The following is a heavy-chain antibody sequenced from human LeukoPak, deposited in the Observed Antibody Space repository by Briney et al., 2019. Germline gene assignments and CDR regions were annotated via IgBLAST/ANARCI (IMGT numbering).Heavy chain of an antibody. D-gene: IGHD5-18*01. V-gene: IGHV3-74*01. CDR3: ARDLGTGMATADY. J-gene: IGHJ4*02. CDR2: INSDGGST. Sequence: GGSLRLSCEASGFTFSNYWMHWVRQAPGKGLVWVSRINSDGGSTTYAGSVKGRFTISRDNAKNTLYLQMNSLRAEDTAVYYCARDLGTGMATADYWGQGTLVTVSS. CDR1: GFTFSNYW.